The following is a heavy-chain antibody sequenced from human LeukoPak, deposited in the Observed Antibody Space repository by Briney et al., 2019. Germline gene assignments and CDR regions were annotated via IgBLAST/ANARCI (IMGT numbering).Heavy chain of an antibody. J-gene: IGHJ6*02. CDR1: GFTFSAYA. V-gene: IGHV3-7*01. CDR3: ARYASPLEGMDV. CDR2: INQDGREK. Sequence: GGSLRLSCEASGFTFSAYAMTWVRQAPGKGLEWVANINQDGREKSYVDSVKGRFTISRDNAKDSLYLQMNSLRAGDTAVYYCARYASPLEGMDVWGQGTTVTVSS.